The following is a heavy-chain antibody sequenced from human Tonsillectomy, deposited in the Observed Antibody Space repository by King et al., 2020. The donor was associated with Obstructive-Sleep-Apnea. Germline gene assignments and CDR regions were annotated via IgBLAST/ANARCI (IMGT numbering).Heavy chain of an antibody. CDR1: GFTFSSYW. Sequence: VQLVESGGGLVQPGGSLRLSCAASGFTFSSYWMSWVRQAPGKGLEWVANIKQDGSGKYYVDSVKGRFTISRDNAKNSLYLQMNSLRAEDTAVYYCARDVFPMVRGAQDYWGQGTLVTVSS. CDR2: IKQDGSGK. D-gene: IGHD3-10*01. J-gene: IGHJ4*02. CDR3: ARDVFPMVRGAQDY. V-gene: IGHV3-7*01.